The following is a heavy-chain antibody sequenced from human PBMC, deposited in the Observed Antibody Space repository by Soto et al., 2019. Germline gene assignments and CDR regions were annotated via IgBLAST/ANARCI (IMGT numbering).Heavy chain of an antibody. CDR2: ISYDGSNK. CDR3: ARDRFRYSYGRLVDY. D-gene: IGHD5-18*01. CDR1: GFTFSSYA. V-gene: IGHV3-30-3*01. J-gene: IGHJ4*02. Sequence: QVQLVESGGGVVQPGRSLRLSCAASGFTFSSYAMHWVRQAPGKGLEWVAVISYDGSNKYYADSVKGRFTISRDNSKNTLYLQMNRLRAEDTAVYYCARDRFRYSYGRLVDYWGQGTLVTVSS.